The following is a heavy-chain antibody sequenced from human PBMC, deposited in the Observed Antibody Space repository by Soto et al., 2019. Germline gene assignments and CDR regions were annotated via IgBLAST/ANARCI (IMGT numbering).Heavy chain of an antibody. CDR3: ARTSAAGKYYSGLDV. D-gene: IGHD6-13*01. J-gene: IGHJ6*02. CDR2: IYPGDSDT. V-gene: IGHV5-51*01. Sequence: GESLKISCKGSGYSFTSYWIGWVRQMPGKGLEWMGIIYPGDSDTRYSPSFQGQVTISADKSISTAYLQWSSLKASDTAMYYCARTSAAGKYYSGLDVWGQGTTVTLSS. CDR1: GYSFTSYW.